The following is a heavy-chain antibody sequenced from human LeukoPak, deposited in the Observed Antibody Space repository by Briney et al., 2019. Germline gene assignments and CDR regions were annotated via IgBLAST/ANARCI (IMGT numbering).Heavy chain of an antibody. D-gene: IGHD6-19*01. V-gene: IGHV1-69*06. J-gene: IGHJ4*02. CDR1: GGTFSSYD. Sequence: GASVKVSCKASGGTFSSYDISWVRQAPGQGLEWMGGIMPMFGKTNYAQKFQGRVTTTADKATSTAYMELSSLRSEDTAVYYCARGYSSGPGAPDYWGQGTLVTVSS. CDR3: ARGYSSGPGAPDY. CDR2: IMPMFGKT.